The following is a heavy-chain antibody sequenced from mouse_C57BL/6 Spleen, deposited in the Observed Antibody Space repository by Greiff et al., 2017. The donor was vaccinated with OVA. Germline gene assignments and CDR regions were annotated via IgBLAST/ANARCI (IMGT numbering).Heavy chain of an antibody. V-gene: IGHV7-3*01. D-gene: IGHD2-4*01. CDR3: ARYGDDYAFDY. CDR2: IRNKANGYTT. J-gene: IGHJ2*01. CDR1: GFTFTDYY. Sequence: EVQRVESGGGLVQPGGSLSLSCAASGFTFTDYYMSWVRQPPGKALEWLGFIRNKANGYTTEYSASVKGRFTISRDNSQSILYLQMNALRAEDSATYYCARYGDDYAFDYWGQGTTLTVSS.